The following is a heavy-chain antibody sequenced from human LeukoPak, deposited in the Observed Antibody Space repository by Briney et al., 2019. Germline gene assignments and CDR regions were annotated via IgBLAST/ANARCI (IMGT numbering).Heavy chain of an antibody. D-gene: IGHD6-13*01. J-gene: IGHJ6*04. Sequence: GGSLRLSCAASGFTFSSYWMHWVRQAPGKGLVWVSRINSDGSSTSYADSVKGRFTISRDNAKNTLYLQMNSLRAEDTAVYYCARDDGIAAAGNYYYYGMDVWGKGTTVTVSS. CDR2: INSDGSST. CDR3: ARDDGIAAAGNYYYYGMDV. V-gene: IGHV3-74*01. CDR1: GFTFSSYW.